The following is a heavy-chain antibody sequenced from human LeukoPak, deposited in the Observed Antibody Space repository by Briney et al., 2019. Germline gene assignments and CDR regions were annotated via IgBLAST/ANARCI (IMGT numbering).Heavy chain of an antibody. V-gene: IGHV3-64*01. CDR1: GFTFSSYA. CDR2: ISSNGGST. Sequence: GGSLRLSCAASGFTFSSYAMHWVRQAPGKGLEYVSAISSNGGSTYYANSVKGRFTISRDNSKNTLYLQMNSLRAEDTAVYYCARESGYFRFDPWGQGTLVTVSS. J-gene: IGHJ5*02. CDR3: ARESGYFRFDP. D-gene: IGHD5-12*01.